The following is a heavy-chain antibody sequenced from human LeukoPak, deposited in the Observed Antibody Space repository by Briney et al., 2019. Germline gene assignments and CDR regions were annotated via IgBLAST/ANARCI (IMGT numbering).Heavy chain of an antibody. CDR3: AKDLVGTDY. CDR2: ISGSGGST. D-gene: IGHD2-8*02. J-gene: IGHJ4*02. Sequence: GGSLRLSCAASGFTFSDYYMSWIRQAPGKGLEWVSAISGSGGSTYYADSVKGRFTISRDNSKNTLYLQMNSLRAEDTAVYYCAKDLVGTDYWGQGTLVTVSS. V-gene: IGHV3-23*01. CDR1: GFTFSDYY.